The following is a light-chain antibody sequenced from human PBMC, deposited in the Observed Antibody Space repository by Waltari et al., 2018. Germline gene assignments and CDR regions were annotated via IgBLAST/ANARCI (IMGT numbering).Light chain of an antibody. V-gene: IGLV2-11*01. CDR2: DVN. J-gene: IGLJ2*01. Sequence: QSALTQPRSVSASPGQSVTIPCTGINDDVGGYTYVSWYLQHPGQAPKLLIYDVNKRPSVVPDRFSGSSSGSTASLTIAGLQTEDEAHYYCCSYAGSRKVFGGGTKLTVL. CDR3: CSYAGSRKV. CDR1: NDDVGGYTY.